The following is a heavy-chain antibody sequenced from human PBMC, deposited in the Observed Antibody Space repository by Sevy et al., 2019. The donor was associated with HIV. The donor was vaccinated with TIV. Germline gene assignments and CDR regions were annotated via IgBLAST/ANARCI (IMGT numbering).Heavy chain of an antibody. D-gene: IGHD6-19*01. CDR1: GDSVSSNSAA. CDR3: ARGVGTGIAVAFDY. V-gene: IGHV6-1*01. Sequence: QSQTLSLTCAISGDSVSSNSAAWNWIRQSPSRGLEWLGRTYYRSKWYNDFAVSVKSRITINPDTSKNQFSLQLNSVTPEDTAMYCCARGVGTGIAVAFDYWGQGTLVTVSS. J-gene: IGHJ4*02. CDR2: TYYRSKWYN.